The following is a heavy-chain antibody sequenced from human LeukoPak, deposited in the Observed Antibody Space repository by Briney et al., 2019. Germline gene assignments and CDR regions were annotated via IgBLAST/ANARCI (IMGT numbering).Heavy chain of an antibody. Sequence: PGGSLRLSCAASGFTFSSYGMHWVRQAPGKGLEWVAVISYDGSNKYYADSVKGRLTISRDNSKNTLYLQMNSLRAEDTAVYYCAKDTESAGDYFDYWGQGTLVTVSS. J-gene: IGHJ4*02. D-gene: IGHD7-27*01. CDR1: GFTFSSYG. CDR3: AKDTESAGDYFDY. CDR2: ISYDGSNK. V-gene: IGHV3-30*18.